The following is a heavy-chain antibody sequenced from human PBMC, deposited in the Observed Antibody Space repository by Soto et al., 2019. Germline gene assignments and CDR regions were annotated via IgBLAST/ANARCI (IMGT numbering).Heavy chain of an antibody. CDR1: GGSFSGYY. D-gene: IGHD5-12*01. V-gene: IGHV4-34*01. CDR2: INHSGST. CDR3: ARGGNSGYVW. J-gene: IGHJ4*02. Sequence: QVQLQQWGAGLLKPSETLSLTCAVYGGSFSGYYLSWIRQPPGKGLEWIGEINHSGSTNYNPSLKSRVTISVDTAKNQFSLKLSSVTAADTAVYYCARGGNSGYVWWGQGTLVTVSS.